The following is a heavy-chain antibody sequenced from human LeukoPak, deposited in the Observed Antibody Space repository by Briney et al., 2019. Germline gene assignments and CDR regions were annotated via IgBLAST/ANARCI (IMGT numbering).Heavy chain of an antibody. CDR1: GYTFTSYD. CDR3: ARVHRTYYYYGMDV. Sequence: ASVKVSCKASGYTFTSYDINWVRQATGQGLEWMGWMNPNSGNTGYAQKFQGRVTMTRNTSISTAYMELSSLRSEDTAVYYCARVHRTYYYYGMDVWGQGTTVTVSS. V-gene: IGHV1-8*01. J-gene: IGHJ6*02. CDR2: MNPNSGNT.